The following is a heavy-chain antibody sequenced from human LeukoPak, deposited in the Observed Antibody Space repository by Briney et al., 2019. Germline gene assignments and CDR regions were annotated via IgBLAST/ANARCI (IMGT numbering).Heavy chain of an antibody. CDR3: YSSSSGGYYYYYYMDV. CDR2: IKSKTDGGTT. D-gene: IGHD6-6*01. CDR1: GFTFSNAW. Sequence: GGSLRLSCAASGFTFSNAWMSWVRQAPGKGLEWVGRIKSKTDGGTTDYAAPVKGRFTISRYDSKNTLYLQMNSLKTEDTAVYYCYSSSSGGYYYYYYMDVWGKGTTVTVSS. J-gene: IGHJ6*03. V-gene: IGHV3-15*01.